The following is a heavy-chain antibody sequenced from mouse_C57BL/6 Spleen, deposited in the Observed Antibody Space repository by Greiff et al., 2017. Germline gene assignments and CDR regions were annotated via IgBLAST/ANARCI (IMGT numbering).Heavy chain of an antibody. Sequence: EVMLVESGGDLVKPGGSLKLSCAASGFTFSSYGLSWVRQTPDKRLEWVATISSGGSYTYYPDSVKGRFTISRDNAKNTLYLQMRSLNSEDTAMYYCARRDDYEAWFAYWGQGTLVTVSA. D-gene: IGHD2-4*01. CDR1: GFTFSSYG. J-gene: IGHJ3*01. V-gene: IGHV5-6*02. CDR2: ISSGGSYT. CDR3: ARRDDYEAWFAY.